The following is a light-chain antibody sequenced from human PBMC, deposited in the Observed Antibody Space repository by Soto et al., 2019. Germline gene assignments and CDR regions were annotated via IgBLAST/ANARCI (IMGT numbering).Light chain of an antibody. CDR1: QRISSN. CDR3: LQYNIWPPYT. CDR2: GAS. V-gene: IGKV3-15*01. Sequence: EIVMTQSPATLYVSPGERATLYCKASQRISSNLAWHQQKPGQPPRLLIYGASTRASGIPARFSGSGSGTEFTLTISGLQSEDLALYYCLQYNIWPPYTFGQGTKLEI. J-gene: IGKJ2*01.